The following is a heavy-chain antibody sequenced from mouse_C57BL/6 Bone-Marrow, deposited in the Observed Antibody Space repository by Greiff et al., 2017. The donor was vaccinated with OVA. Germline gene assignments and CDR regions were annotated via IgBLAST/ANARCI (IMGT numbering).Heavy chain of an antibody. D-gene: IGHD2-1*01. CDR2: ISDGGSYT. CDR1: GFTFSSYA. V-gene: IGHV5-4*01. J-gene: IGHJ1*03. Sequence: EVKLMESGGGLVKPGGSLKLSCAASGFTFSSYAMSWVRQTPEKRLEWVATISDGGSYTYYPDNVKGRFTISRDNAKNNLYLQMSQLKSEDTAMYYCAREGNANWYFDVWGTGTTVTVSS. CDR3: AREGNANWYFDV.